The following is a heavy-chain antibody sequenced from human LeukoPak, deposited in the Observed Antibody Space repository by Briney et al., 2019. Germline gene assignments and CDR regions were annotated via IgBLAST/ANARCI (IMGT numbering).Heavy chain of an antibody. CDR1: GGSFSGYY. D-gene: IGHD2-2*02. CDR3: ARVFLGYCSSTSCYNRWYFDY. CDR2: INHSGST. V-gene: IGHV4-34*01. J-gene: IGHJ4*02. Sequence: PETLSLTCAVYGGSFSGYYWSWIRQPPGKGLGWIGEINHSGSTNYNPSLKSRVTISVDTSKNQFSLKLSSVTAADTAVYYCARVFLGYCSSTSCYNRWYFDYWGQGTLVTVSS.